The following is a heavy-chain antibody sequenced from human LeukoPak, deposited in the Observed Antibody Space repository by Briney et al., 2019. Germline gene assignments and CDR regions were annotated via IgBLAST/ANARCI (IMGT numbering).Heavy chain of an antibody. D-gene: IGHD2-15*01. CDR2: INHSGST. CDR3: ARGYCSGGSCYSYYYYNYMDV. J-gene: IGHJ6*03. Sequence: SETLSLTCAVYGGSFSGYYWSWIRQPPGKGLEWIGEINHSGSTNYNPSLKSRVTISVDTSKNQFSLKLSSVTAADTAVYYRARGYCSGGSCYSYYYYNYMDVWGKGTTVTVSS. V-gene: IGHV4-34*01. CDR1: GGSFSGYY.